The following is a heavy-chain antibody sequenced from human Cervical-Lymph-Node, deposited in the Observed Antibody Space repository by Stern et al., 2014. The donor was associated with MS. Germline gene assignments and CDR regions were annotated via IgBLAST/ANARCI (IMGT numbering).Heavy chain of an antibody. CDR2: SSYDGNK. Sequence: QVQLVESGGGVVQPGRSLEPSCAASGLGFSNYAWNWVRQAPGKGLGWVAVSSYDGNKYSADVVKGRFTVSRDNSKNALYLQMNSLRTEDTAVYYCARYRGIDDAFDLWGQGTMVTVSA. CDR1: GLGFSNYA. CDR3: ARYRGIDDAFDL. J-gene: IGHJ3*01. D-gene: IGHD3-10*01. V-gene: IGHV3-30*01.